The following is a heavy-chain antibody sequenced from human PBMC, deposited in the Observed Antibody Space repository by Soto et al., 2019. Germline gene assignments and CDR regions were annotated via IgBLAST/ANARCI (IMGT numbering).Heavy chain of an antibody. J-gene: IGHJ6*02. CDR1: GFTFSSYG. CDR3: XXXXXXXXXXXXXXXSXGMDV. Sequence: QVQVVESGGGVVQPGRSLRLSCAASGFTFSSYGMHWVRQAPGKGLEWVAIISYDGSNKYYADSVKGRCTISRDNSKXXXXXXXXXXXXXXXXXXXXXXXXXXXXXXXXXXXSXGMDVWGQGTTVTVSS. CDR2: ISYDGSNK. V-gene: IGHV3-30*03.